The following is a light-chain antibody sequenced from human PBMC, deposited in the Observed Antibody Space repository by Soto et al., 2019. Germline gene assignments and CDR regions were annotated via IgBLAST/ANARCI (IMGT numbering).Light chain of an antibody. CDR1: ESISTW. V-gene: IGKV1-5*03. CDR3: QQSTSYSWT. Sequence: DIQLTQSPSTLSASVRERVTITFRASESISTWLAWYQQKPGKAPNLLIYKASSLESGVPSRFSGSGSGTEFTLTISSLQPDDFATYYCQQSTSYSWTFGQGTKVDIK. CDR2: KAS. J-gene: IGKJ1*01.